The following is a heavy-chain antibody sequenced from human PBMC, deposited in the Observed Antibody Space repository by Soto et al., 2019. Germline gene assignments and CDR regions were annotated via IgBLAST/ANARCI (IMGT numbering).Heavy chain of an antibody. CDR1: GFTFSNHG. J-gene: IGHJ5*02. CDR2: IWYDGSNK. D-gene: IGHD1-7*01. CDR3: ARDWNSGWFDP. Sequence: QVQLVESGGGVVQPGRSLRLSCAASGFTFSNHGMHWVRQAPGKGLEWVAVIWYDGSNKYYADSVKGRFTISRDNSKNTLYLQMNSLGAEDTAVYYYARDWNSGWFDPWGQGTLVTVSS. V-gene: IGHV3-33*01.